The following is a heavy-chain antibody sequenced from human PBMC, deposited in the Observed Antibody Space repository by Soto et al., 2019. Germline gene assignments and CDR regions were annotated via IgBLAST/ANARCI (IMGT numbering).Heavy chain of an antibody. CDR2: ISSSSSTI. Sequence: GGSLRLSCAASGFTFSSYSMNWVRQAPGKGLEWVSYISSSSSTIYYADSVKGRFTISRDNAKNSLYLQMNSLRAEDTAVYYCASRVVITTSSAPYFDYWGQGTLVTVSS. V-gene: IGHV3-48*01. J-gene: IGHJ4*02. CDR3: ASRVVITTSSAPYFDY. D-gene: IGHD3-22*01. CDR1: GFTFSSYS.